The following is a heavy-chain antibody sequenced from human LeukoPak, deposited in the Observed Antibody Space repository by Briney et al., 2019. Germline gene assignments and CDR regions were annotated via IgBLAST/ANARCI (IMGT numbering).Heavy chain of an antibody. J-gene: IGHJ4*02. Sequence: PGGSLRLSCTASGFTLSRHGMHWVCQAPGKGLEWVAVISNDGSNKYYADSVKGRFTISRDTYKNTLYLQMNSLRAEDTAVYYCARDEEGIRYFDWLLDYWGQGTLVTVSS. D-gene: IGHD3-9*01. CDR3: ARDEEGIRYFDWLLDY. CDR2: ISNDGSNK. CDR1: GFTLSRHG. V-gene: IGHV3-30*03.